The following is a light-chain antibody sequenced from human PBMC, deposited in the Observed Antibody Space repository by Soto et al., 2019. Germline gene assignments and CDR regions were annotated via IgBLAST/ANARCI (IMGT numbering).Light chain of an antibody. CDR2: DND. V-gene: IGLV1-51*01. Sequence: QSVLTQPPSVSAAPGQEVTISCSGSSSNIGNYRVSWYQHLPGTAPELLIYDNDKRPSGIPDRFSGSKSGTSATLGITGLQTGDEADYYCGSWDGSLSVYVFGTGTKVTVL. CDR3: GSWDGSLSVYV. CDR1: SSNIGNYR. J-gene: IGLJ1*01.